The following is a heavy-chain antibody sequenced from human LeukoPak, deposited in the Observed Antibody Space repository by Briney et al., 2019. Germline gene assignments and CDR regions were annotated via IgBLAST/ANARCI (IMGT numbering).Heavy chain of an antibody. CDR3: ARIERTSYYDFWSGYYTCFYFDY. CDR1: GFTFSSYW. J-gene: IGHJ4*02. V-gene: IGHV3-7*01. Sequence: PGGSLRLSCAASGFTFSSYWMSWVRQAPGKGLEWVANIKQDGSEKYHVDSVKGRFTISRDNAKNSLYLQMNSLRAEDTAVYYCARIERTSYYDFWSGYYTCFYFDYWGQGTLVTVSS. CDR2: IKQDGSEK. D-gene: IGHD3-3*01.